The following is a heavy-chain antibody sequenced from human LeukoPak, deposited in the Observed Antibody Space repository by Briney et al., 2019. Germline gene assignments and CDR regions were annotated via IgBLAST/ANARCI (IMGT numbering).Heavy chain of an antibody. V-gene: IGHV1-46*01. D-gene: IGHD6-19*01. CDR2: INPSGGST. CDR3: ARSSGCIDY. CDR1: RYTFTSYY. Sequence: ASVKVSCKASRYTFTSYYIHWVRQAPGQGLEWMGIINPSGGSTTYAQKFQGRVTMTRDTSTSTVYMELSSLRSEDTAVYYCARSSGCIDYWGQGALVTVSS. J-gene: IGHJ4*02.